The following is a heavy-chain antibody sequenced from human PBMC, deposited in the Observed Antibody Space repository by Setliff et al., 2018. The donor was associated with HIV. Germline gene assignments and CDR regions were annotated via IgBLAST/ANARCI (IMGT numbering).Heavy chain of an antibody. CDR1: GYTFTSYF. J-gene: IGHJ4*02. CDR2: INPNDGAT. V-gene: IGHV1-46*01. CDR3: AREYHIEATYTRLANYFDS. D-gene: IGHD6-19*01. Sequence: ASVKVSCKASGYTFTSYFLHWVRQAPGQGLEWMGIINPNDGATTYAQNFEGRVTMTRDTPTNTVYMELRSLTSEDTAVFYCAREYHIEATYTRLANYFDSWGQGTLVTVSS.